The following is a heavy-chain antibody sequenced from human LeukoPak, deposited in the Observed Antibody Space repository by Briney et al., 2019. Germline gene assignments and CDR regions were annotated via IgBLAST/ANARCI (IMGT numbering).Heavy chain of an antibody. CDR2: IYYSGST. Sequence: SETLSLTCTVSGGSISSGDYYWSWVRQPPGKGLEWIGYIYYSGSTYYNPSLKSRVTISVDRSKNQFSLKLSSVTAADTAVYYCARGGMITFGGVINYYYGMDVWGQGTTVTVSS. CDR1: GGSISSGDYY. V-gene: IGHV4-30-4*01. J-gene: IGHJ6*02. CDR3: ARGGMITFGGVINYYYGMDV. D-gene: IGHD3-16*02.